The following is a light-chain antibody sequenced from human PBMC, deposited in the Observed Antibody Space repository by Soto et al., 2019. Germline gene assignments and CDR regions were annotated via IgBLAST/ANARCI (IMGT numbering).Light chain of an antibody. CDR1: SSDVGVYNY. J-gene: IGLJ1*01. V-gene: IGLV2-14*01. Sequence: QSALTQPASVSGSPGQSITISCTGTSSDVGVYNYVSWYQQHPGKAPKLMIYEVSNRPSGVSNRFSGSKSGNTASLTISGLQAEDEADYYCSSYTSSSTQYVFGTGTKVTV. CDR2: EVS. CDR3: SSYTSSSTQYV.